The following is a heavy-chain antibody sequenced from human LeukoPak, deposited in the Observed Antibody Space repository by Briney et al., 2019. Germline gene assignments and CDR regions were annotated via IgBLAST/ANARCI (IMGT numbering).Heavy chain of an antibody. J-gene: IGHJ3*02. Sequence: PGGSLRLSCAASGFDFSSNWMHWVRHAPGQGLVWVSRIKGDGISTNYADSVKGRFTISRDIAKNTLYLQMNSLRAEDTGVYYCARDRDPGIVGANAFDIWGQGTMVTVSS. CDR1: GFDFSSNW. CDR3: ARDRDPGIVGANAFDI. V-gene: IGHV3-74*01. D-gene: IGHD1-26*01. CDR2: IKGDGIST.